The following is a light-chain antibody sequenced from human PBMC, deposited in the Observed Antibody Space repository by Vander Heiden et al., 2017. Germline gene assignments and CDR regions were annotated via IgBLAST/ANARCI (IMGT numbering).Light chain of an antibody. CDR3: QQMDRNHPLAT. CDR1: QSISSY. CDR2: AAS. V-gene: IGKV1-39*01. Sequence: DIQMTQSPSSLSASVGDRVTITCRASQSISSYLNWYQQKPGKAPKLLIYAASSLQRGVKSRFSGSGDGTDVTLTIISRQPEDFVAYYCQQMDRNHPLATFGHGTKVDIK. J-gene: IGKJ3*01.